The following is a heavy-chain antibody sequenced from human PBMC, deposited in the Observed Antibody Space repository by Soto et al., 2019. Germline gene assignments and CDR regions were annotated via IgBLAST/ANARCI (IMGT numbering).Heavy chain of an antibody. V-gene: IGHV3-23*01. J-gene: IGHJ4*02. CDR3: AKDGRGHTGVGIEY. CDR2: ISGSGGST. D-gene: IGHD3-3*01. Sequence: GGSLRLSCAASGFTFSSYAMSWVRQAPGKGLEWVSAISGSGGSTYYADSVKGRFTISRDNSKNTLYLQMNSLRAEDTAVYYCAKDGRGHTGVGIEYWGQGTLVTVFS. CDR1: GFTFSSYA.